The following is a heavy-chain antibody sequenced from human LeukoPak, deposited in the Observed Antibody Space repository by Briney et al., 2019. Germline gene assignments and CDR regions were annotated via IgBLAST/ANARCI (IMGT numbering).Heavy chain of an antibody. V-gene: IGHV3-23*01. CDR3: AKGGSGSYYSGAFDI. CDR1: EFTFSTYA. CDR2: ISGSGGST. Sequence: GGFLRLSCPAAEFTFSTYAVSWVRQAPGKGLEWVSAISGSGGSTYYADSVKGRFTISRDNSKNTLYLQMNSLRAEDTAVYYCAKGGSGSYYSGAFDIWGQGTMVTVSS. D-gene: IGHD1-26*01. J-gene: IGHJ3*02.